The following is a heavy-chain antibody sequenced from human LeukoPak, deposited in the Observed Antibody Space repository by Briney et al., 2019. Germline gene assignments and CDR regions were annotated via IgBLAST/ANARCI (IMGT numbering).Heavy chain of an antibody. J-gene: IGHJ4*02. CDR1: GGSFSGYY. CDR3: ARGAVVVAATLFDY. V-gene: IGHV4-34*01. D-gene: IGHD2-15*01. Sequence: PSETLSLTCAVYGGSFSGYYWSWIRKPPGTGMEWIGEINHSGSTNYNPSLKSRVTISVDTSKNQFSLKLSSVTAADTAVYYCARGAVVVAATLFDYWGQGTLVTVSS. CDR2: INHSGST.